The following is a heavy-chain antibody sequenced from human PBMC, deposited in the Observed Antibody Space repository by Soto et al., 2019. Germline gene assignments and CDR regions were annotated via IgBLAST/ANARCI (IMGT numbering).Heavy chain of an antibody. J-gene: IGHJ3*02. V-gene: IGHV3-30*04. CDR3: ARGGDSSGYKDAFDI. Sequence: GGSLRLSCAVSGFTFSSYAMHWVRQAQGKGLEWVAVISYDGIKKYYADYVKGRFTISRDNSKNTLYLQMNSLRAEDTAVYYCARGGDSSGYKDAFDIWGQGTMVTVSS. D-gene: IGHD3-22*01. CDR2: ISYDGIKK. CDR1: GFTFSSYA.